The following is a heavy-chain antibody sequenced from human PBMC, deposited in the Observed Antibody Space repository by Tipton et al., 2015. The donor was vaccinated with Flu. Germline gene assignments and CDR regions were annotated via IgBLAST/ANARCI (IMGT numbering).Heavy chain of an antibody. D-gene: IGHD3-3*01. Sequence: LSLTCAASGFTFSNYWMHWVRQAPGKGLVWVSRLNGGGTSASYADSVKGRFTSSRDNAQNTLYLEMNSLRAEDTAVYYCARDLGSHYDFWTGYPYAMDVWGQGTTGPVSS. J-gene: IGHJ6*02. CDR1: GFTFSNYW. V-gene: IGHV3-74*01. CDR3: ARDLGSHYDFWTGYPYAMDV. CDR2: LNGGGTSA.